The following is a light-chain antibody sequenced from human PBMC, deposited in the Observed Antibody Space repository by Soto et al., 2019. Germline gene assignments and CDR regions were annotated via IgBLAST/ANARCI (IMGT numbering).Light chain of an antibody. V-gene: IGKV1-39*01. CDR2: AAS. Sequence: DIQMTQSPSSLSASVGDRVTITCRASQTITMYCNWYQQKPGKAPLLLISAASHLQSGVPSRFSGGGSGTEFTLTISKLQTEDCGTDFCPQSYSAAPLTFGRGTKVEI. CDR1: QTITMY. J-gene: IGKJ4*01. CDR3: PQSYSAAPLT.